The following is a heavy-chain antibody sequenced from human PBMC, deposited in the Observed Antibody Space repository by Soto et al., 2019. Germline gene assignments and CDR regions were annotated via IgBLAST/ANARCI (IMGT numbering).Heavy chain of an antibody. CDR3: ARQLWFGELGPYYYGMDV. J-gene: IGHJ6*02. CDR2: IYSGGST. CDR1: GFTVSSNY. D-gene: IGHD3-10*01. V-gene: IGHV3-53*01. Sequence: GGSLRLSCAASGFTVSSNYMSWVRQAPGKGLEWVSVIYSGGSTYYADSVKGRFTISRDNSKNTLYLQMNSLRAEDTAVYYCARQLWFGELGPYYYGMDVWGQGTTVTVSS.